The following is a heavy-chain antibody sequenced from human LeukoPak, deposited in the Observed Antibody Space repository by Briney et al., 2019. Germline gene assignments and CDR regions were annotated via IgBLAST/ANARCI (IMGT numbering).Heavy chain of an antibody. V-gene: IGHV4-30-4*01. CDR3: ARGPNYDFWSGYYSENWSDP. CDR2: IYYSGST. J-gene: IGHJ5*02. Sequence: SETLSLTCTVSGGSISSGDYYWSWIRQPPGKGLEWIGYIYYSGSTYYNPSLKSRVTISVDTSKNQFSLKLSSVTAADTAVYYCARGPNYDFWSGYYSENWSDPWGQGTLVTVSS. D-gene: IGHD3-3*01. CDR1: GGSISSGDYY.